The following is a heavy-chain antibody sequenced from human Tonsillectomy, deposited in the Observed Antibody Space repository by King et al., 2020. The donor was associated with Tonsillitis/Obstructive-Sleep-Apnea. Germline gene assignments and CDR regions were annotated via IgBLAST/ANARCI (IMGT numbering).Heavy chain of an antibody. J-gene: IGHJ3*02. D-gene: IGHD1-7*01. Sequence: VQLVESGGVVVQPGGSLRLSCAASGFTFDDYSMHWVRQAPGKGLEWVSLIIRDGSRTYYADSVKGRFNISRDNSKNSLFLQVNSLRTEDTALYYCTKEKRGTQWISFDIWGQGTMVTVSS. V-gene: IGHV3-43*01. CDR3: TKEKRGTQWISFDI. CDR1: GFTFDDYS. CDR2: IIRDGSRT.